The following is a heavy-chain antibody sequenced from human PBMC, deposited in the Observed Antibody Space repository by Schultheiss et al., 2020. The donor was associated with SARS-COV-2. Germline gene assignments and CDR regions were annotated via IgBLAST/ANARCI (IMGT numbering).Heavy chain of an antibody. D-gene: IGHD4-11*01. V-gene: IGHV3-21*01. CDR2: ISSSSSYI. Sequence: GGSLRLSCAASGFTFSSYSMNWVGQAPGKGLEWVSSISSSSSYIYYADSVKGRFTISRDNAKNSLYLQMNSLRAEDTAVYYCARLVTVTTASPPYYYYYMDVWGKGTTVTVSS. CDR3: ARLVTVTTASPPYYYYYMDV. CDR1: GFTFSSYS. J-gene: IGHJ6*03.